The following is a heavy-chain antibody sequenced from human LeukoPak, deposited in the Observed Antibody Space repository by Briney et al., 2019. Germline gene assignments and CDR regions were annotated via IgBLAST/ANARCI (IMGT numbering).Heavy chain of an antibody. CDR2: IRYDGSNK. Sequence: PGGSLRLSCAASGFTFSNYGMHWVRQAPGKGLEWEAFIRYDGSNKDYADSVKGRFTISRGNSKNTLYLQMNSLRAEDTAVYSCAGYSSGWYYFQHWGQGTLVTVSS. CDR1: GFTFSNYG. CDR3: AGYSSGWYYFQH. D-gene: IGHD6-19*01. J-gene: IGHJ1*01. V-gene: IGHV3-30*02.